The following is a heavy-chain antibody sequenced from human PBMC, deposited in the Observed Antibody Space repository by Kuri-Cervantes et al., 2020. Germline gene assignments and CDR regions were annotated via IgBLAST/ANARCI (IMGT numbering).Heavy chain of an antibody. CDR3: ARLLRLQFGTELYYFDY. J-gene: IGHJ4*02. CDR2: ISYDGSNK. CDR1: GFTVSSNY. Sequence: LSLTCAASGFTVSSNYMSWVRQAPGKGLEWVAVISYDGSNKYYADSVKGRFTISRDNSKNTLYLQMNSLRAEDTAVYYCARLLRLQFGTELYYFDYWGQGTLVTVSS. V-gene: IGHV3-30*03. D-gene: IGHD5-12*01.